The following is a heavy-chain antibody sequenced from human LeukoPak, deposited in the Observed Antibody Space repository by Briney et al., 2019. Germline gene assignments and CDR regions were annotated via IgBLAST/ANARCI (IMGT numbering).Heavy chain of an antibody. J-gene: IGHJ3*02. CDR3: ARYAVAANDAFDI. D-gene: IGHD6-19*01. CDR1: GYSFTSYW. Sequence: GESLKISCKGSGYSFTSYWIGWVRQMPGKGLEWMGIIYPADSDTRYSPSFQGQVTISADKSISTAYLQWSSLKASDTAMYYCARYAVAANDAFDIWGRGTMVTVSS. V-gene: IGHV5-51*01. CDR2: IYPADSDT.